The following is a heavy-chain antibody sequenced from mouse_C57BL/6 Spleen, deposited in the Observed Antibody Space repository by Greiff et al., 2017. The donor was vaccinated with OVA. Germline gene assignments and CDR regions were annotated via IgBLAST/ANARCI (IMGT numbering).Heavy chain of an antibody. Sequence: VQLQQPGAELVMPGASVKLSCKASGYTFTSYWMHWVKQRPGQGLEWIGEIDPSDSYTNYNQKFKGKSTLTVDKSSSTAYMQLSSLTSEDSAVYYCARPYYGSSPYYFDYWGQGTTLTVSS. D-gene: IGHD1-1*01. J-gene: IGHJ2*01. CDR2: IDPSDSYT. CDR1: GYTFTSYW. V-gene: IGHV1-69*01. CDR3: ARPYYGSSPYYFDY.